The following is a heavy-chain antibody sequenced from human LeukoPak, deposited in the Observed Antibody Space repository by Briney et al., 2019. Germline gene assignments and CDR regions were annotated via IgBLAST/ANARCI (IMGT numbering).Heavy chain of an antibody. D-gene: IGHD3-10*01. CDR2: ISGSGGST. Sequence: GGSLRLSCAAPGFTFSSYAMSWVRQAPGKGLEWVSAISGSGGSTYYADSVKGRFTISRDNSKNTLYLQMNSLRAEDTAVYYCAKGYYYGSGADAFDIWGQGTMVTVSS. CDR1: GFTFSSYA. J-gene: IGHJ3*02. V-gene: IGHV3-23*01. CDR3: AKGYYYGSGADAFDI.